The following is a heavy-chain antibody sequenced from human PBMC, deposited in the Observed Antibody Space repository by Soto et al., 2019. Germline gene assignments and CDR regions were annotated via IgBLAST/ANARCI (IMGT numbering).Heavy chain of an antibody. CDR2: IYYSGST. V-gene: IGHV4-39*01. Sequence: SETLSLTCTVSGGSISSSSDYWGWIRQPPGKGLEWIGSIYYSGSTYYKTSLKSRVTISVDTSKNQFSLKLRSVTAADTAVYSGARRSTDKANWCDPWGQGTLVTVSS. D-gene: IGHD2-2*01. J-gene: IGHJ5*02. CDR1: GGSISSSSDY. CDR3: ARRSTDKANWCDP.